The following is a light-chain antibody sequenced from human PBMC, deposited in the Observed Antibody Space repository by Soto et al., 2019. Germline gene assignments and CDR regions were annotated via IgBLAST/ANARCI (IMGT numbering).Light chain of an antibody. J-gene: IGKJ4*01. CDR2: GAS. CDR1: QDIAGY. V-gene: IGKV1-5*01. Sequence: DIQVTHSPAALAASVLYRVTITCRASQDIAGYLAWYQHKPGRTPELLIHGASRLQSGVPSRFSGSGYGTEFTLTISSLQPDDFATYYCQQYNTYSSLTFGGGTKVDIK. CDR3: QQYNTYSSLT.